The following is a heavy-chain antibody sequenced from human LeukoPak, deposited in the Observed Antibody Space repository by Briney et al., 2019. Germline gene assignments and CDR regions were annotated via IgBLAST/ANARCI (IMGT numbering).Heavy chain of an antibody. V-gene: IGHV4-39*01. CDR1: GVSISSSRYY. CDR3: ARHALAVAGQFDY. J-gene: IGHJ4*02. D-gene: IGHD6-19*01. Sequence: PSETLSLTCTVSGVSISSSRYYWAWIRQPPGKGLEWIGSIYYTGSTYYNPSLKSRVTISVDTSKNQFSLKLSSVTAADTAVYYCARHALAVAGQFDYWGQGTLVTVSS. CDR2: IYYTGST.